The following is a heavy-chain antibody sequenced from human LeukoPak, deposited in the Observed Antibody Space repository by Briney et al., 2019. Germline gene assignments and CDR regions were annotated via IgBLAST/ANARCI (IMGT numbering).Heavy chain of an antibody. CDR2: IKQDVSEK. CDR1: GFTFSIYW. J-gene: IGHJ4*02. CDR3: ARDQSLWFGELCYFDY. Sequence: GGSLRLSCAASGFTFSIYWMSWVRQAPGKGLEWVANIKQDVSEKYYVDSVKGRFTISRDNAKNSLYLQMNSLRAEDTAVYYCARDQSLWFGELCYFDYWGQGTLVTVSS. D-gene: IGHD3-10*01. V-gene: IGHV3-7*01.